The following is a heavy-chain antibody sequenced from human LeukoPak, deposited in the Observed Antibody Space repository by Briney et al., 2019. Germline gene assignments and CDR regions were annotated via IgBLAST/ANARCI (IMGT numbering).Heavy chain of an antibody. CDR1: GYTFTSYG. J-gene: IGHJ3*02. CDR2: ISVYNGNT. Sequence: ASVKVSCKASGYTFTSYGISWVRQAPGQGLEWIGWISVYNGNTDFAQKLQGRVTMTTDTATNTAHMELRNLRSDDTAVYYCARPAGRSAFDIWGQGTMVTVSS. CDR3: ARPAGRSAFDI. V-gene: IGHV1-18*01.